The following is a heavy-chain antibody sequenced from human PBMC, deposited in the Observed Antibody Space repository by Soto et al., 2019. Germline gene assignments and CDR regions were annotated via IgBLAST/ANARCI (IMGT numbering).Heavy chain of an antibody. V-gene: IGHV1-18*01. D-gene: IGHD1-26*01. J-gene: IGHJ4*02. Sequence: QVQLVQSGAEVKQPGASVKVSCKASGYIFTNFGISWVRQAPGQGLEWMGWISTSNDDINYAPKLQGRLTMTTDTSTSTAYMELWSLRSDDTAVYYCARDLSTASYYNYWGQGTLVTVSS. CDR3: ARDLSTASYYNY. CDR2: ISTSNDDI. CDR1: GYIFTNFG.